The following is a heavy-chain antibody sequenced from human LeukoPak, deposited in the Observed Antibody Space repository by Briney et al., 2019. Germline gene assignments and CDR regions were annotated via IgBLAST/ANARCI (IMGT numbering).Heavy chain of an antibody. CDR2: INPSGGST. CDR1: GYTFTSYG. J-gene: IGHJ6*02. D-gene: IGHD3-3*01. V-gene: IGHV1-46*01. Sequence: ASVKVSCKASGYTFTSYGISWVRQAPGQGLEWMGIINPSGGSTSYAQKFQGRVTMTRDTSTSTVYMELSSLRSEDTAVYYCARGIFGTPYGMDVWGQGTTVTVSS. CDR3: ARGIFGTPYGMDV.